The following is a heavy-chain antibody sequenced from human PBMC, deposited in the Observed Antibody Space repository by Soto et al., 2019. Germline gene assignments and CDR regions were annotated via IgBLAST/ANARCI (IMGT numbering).Heavy chain of an antibody. Sequence: QVQLQQWGAGLLKPSETLSLTCAVYGGSFGGYYWSWIRQPPGKGLEWIGEINHSGSTNYNPSLKSRVTISXXTSKNQFSLKLSSVTAADTAVYYCASSPGARSFDYWGQGTLVTVSS. J-gene: IGHJ4*02. CDR3: ASSPGARSFDY. V-gene: IGHV4-34*01. CDR1: GGSFGGYY. CDR2: INHSGST. D-gene: IGHD1-26*01.